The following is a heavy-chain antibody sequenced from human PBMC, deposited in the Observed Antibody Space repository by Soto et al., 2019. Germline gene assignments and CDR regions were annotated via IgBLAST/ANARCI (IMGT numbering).Heavy chain of an antibody. CDR1: GYTVTGYY. CDR3: AKDLQTWGTY. CDR2: INPNNGDT. D-gene: IGHD3-16*01. J-gene: IGHJ4*02. V-gene: IGHV1-2*02. Sequence: GASVKVSCKASGYTVTGYYMHWVRQAPGQGLEWMGWINPNNGDTNYAQKFQGRVTMTRDTSISTAYMELSRLRSDDSAVYYCAKDLQTWGTYWGQGTLVTVSS.